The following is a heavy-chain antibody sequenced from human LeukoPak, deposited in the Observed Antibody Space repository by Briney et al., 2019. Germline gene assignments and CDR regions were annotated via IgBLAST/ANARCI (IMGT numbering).Heavy chain of an antibody. V-gene: IGHV4-34*01. J-gene: IGHJ6*02. Sequence: SQTLSLTCAVYGGSFSGYYWSWIRQPPGKGLEWIGEINHSGSTNYNPSLKSRVTISVDTSKNQFSLQLNSVTPEDTAVYYCARAMYSSGWGAFPNYGMDVWGQGTTVTVSS. CDR3: ARAMYSSGWGAFPNYGMDV. CDR2: INHSGST. CDR1: GGSFSGYY. D-gene: IGHD6-19*01.